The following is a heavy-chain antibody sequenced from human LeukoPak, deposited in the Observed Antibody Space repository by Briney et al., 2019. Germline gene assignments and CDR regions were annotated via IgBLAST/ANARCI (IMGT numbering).Heavy chain of an antibody. J-gene: IGHJ6*03. CDR2: IYYSGST. D-gene: IGHD6-19*01. V-gene: IGHV4-38-2*02. CDR3: ARGLYSSGWYSDYYYYYMDV. CDR1: GYSIRSGYY. Sequence: SETLSLTCTVSGYSIRSGYYWGWIRQPPGKGLEWIGSIYYSGSTYYNPSLKSRVTISVDTSKNQFSLKLSSVTAADTAVYYCARGLYSSGWYSDYYYYYMDVWGKGTTVTVSS.